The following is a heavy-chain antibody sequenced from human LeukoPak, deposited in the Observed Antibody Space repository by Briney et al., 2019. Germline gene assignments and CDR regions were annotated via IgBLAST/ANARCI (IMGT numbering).Heavy chain of an antibody. CDR3: SKGSYYYDSSGYSPGYFDY. D-gene: IGHD3-22*01. CDR2: IYYTGST. V-gene: IGHV4-39*01. J-gene: IGHJ4*02. CDR1: GGSISSSSYY. Sequence: SETLSLTCTVSGGSISSSSYYWGWIRQPPGNGLEWIGSIYYTGSTYYNPSLKSRVTISVDTSKNQFSLKLSSVTAADTAVYYCSKGSYYYDSSGYSPGYFDYWGQGTLVTVSS.